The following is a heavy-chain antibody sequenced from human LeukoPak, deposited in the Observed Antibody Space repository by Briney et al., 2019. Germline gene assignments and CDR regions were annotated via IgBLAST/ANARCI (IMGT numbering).Heavy chain of an antibody. V-gene: IGHV1-69*04. CDR1: GGTFSSYA. CDR3: ASPLTYCSSTSCREYFQH. Sequence: GSSVTVSCKASGGTFSSYASIWVRLDPAQGLEWMGRIFPILGIANYAQKFQGRVTITADKSTSTAYMELSSLRSEDTAVYYCASPLTYCSSTSCREYFQHWGQGTLVTVSS. J-gene: IGHJ1*01. D-gene: IGHD2-2*01. CDR2: IFPILGIA.